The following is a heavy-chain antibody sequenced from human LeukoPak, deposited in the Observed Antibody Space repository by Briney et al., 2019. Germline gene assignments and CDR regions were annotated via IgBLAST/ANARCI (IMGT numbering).Heavy chain of an antibody. V-gene: IGHV3-74*01. CDR2: IKSDGTGI. CDR1: GFTFSNYW. J-gene: IGHJ4*02. CDR3: VRGQTIDY. Sequence: PGGSLRLSSTTSGFTFSNYWMYWVRQAPGKGLMWVSRIKSDGTGITYTDSVEGRFTISRDNAKNTLYLQMNSLRDEDTAVYYCVRGQTIDYWGQGTLVTVSS. D-gene: IGHD3-3*01.